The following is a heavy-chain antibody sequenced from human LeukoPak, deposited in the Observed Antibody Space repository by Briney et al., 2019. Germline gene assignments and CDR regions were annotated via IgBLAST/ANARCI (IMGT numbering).Heavy chain of an antibody. CDR3: ARDRITGTLDAFDI. V-gene: IGHV3-74*01. CDR1: GFTFSSYW. D-gene: IGHD1-20*01. Sequence: PGGSLRLSCAASGFTFSSYWMHWVRQAPGQGLVWVSRINSDGSSTTYADSVKGRFTISRDNAKNTLYLQMNSLRAEDTAVYYCARDRITGTLDAFDIWGQGTMVTVSS. J-gene: IGHJ3*02. CDR2: INSDGSST.